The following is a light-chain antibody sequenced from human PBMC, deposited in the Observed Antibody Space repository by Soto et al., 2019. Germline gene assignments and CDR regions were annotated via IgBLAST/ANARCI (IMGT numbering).Light chain of an antibody. CDR2: GAS. CDR3: QQDNNFPHT. Sequence: DLQMTQSPSSVSASVGDRVTITCRASQGISSRLAWYQQKPGKAPKLLIYGASTLQSGVPSRFSGSGAGTDFTLPISSLQPEDVSTDYCQQDNNFPHTFGQGTKLEIK. V-gene: IGKV1-12*01. J-gene: IGKJ2*01. CDR1: QGISSR.